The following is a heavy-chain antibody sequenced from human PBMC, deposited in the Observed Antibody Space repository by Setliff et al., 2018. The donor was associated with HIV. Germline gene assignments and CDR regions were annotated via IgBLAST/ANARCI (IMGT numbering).Heavy chain of an antibody. CDR3: ARGATGNLEALDI. CDR2: ISAYKGNT. J-gene: IGHJ3*02. CDR1: GYTFINFG. Sequence: ASVKVSCKASGYTFINFGISWVRQAPGQGLEWMGWISAYKGNTNSAQRLQGRVTLTTDTSTSTAYMDLRSLRSDDTAVYYCARGATGNLEALDIWGQGTMVTVSS. V-gene: IGHV1-18*01. D-gene: IGHD6-13*01.